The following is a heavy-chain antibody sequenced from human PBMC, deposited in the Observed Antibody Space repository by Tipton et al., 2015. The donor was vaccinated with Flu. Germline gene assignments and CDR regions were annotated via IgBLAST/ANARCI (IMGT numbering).Heavy chain of an antibody. Sequence: LRLSCTVSGGSISSYYWSWIRQPPGKGLEWIGYIYYSGSTNYNPSLKSRVTISVDTSKNQSSLKLSSVTAADTAVYYCARGENDGAASSWFDPWGQGTLVTVSS. D-gene: IGHD6-13*01. J-gene: IGHJ5*02. CDR3: ARGENDGAASSWFDP. CDR1: GGSISSYY. V-gene: IGHV4-59*01. CDR2: IYYSGST.